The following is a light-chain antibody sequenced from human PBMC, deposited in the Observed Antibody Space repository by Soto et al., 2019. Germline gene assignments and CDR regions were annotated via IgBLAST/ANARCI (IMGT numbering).Light chain of an antibody. J-gene: IGKJ1*01. CDR3: QQYKSYWT. CDR1: QSISSW. V-gene: IGKV1-5*03. Sequence: DIQMTQSPSTLSASVGDRVTITCRASQSISSWLAWYQQKPGKAPKLLIYKASSIESGVPSRFSCSGSGTEFTRTNGSPQPDYFATYYCQQYKSYWTFGQGTKVEIK. CDR2: KAS.